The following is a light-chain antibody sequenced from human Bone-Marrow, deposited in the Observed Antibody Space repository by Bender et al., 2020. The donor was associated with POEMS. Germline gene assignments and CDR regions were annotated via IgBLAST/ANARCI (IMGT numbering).Light chain of an antibody. CDR1: KLGEEY. J-gene: IGLJ2*01. V-gene: IGLV3-1*01. Sequence: SYELTQPPSVSVSPGQTATITCSGEKLGEEYACWYQHKPGQSPVVVIYQDTKRPSGIPERFSGSTSGNTASLTISGTQTIDEADYYCQSWGSNTAVFGGGTKLTVL. CDR3: QSWGSNTAV. CDR2: QDT.